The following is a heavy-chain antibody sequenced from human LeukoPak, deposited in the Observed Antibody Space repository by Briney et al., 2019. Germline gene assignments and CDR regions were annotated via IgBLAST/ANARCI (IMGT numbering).Heavy chain of an antibody. J-gene: IGHJ5*02. D-gene: IGHD3-3*01. CDR3: ARALKDFWSGPIAGWFDP. CDR2: IYYSGST. CDR1: GGSISSSSYY. V-gene: IGHV4-39*07. Sequence: SETLSLTCTVSGGSISSSSYYWGWIRQPPGKGLEWIGSIYYSGSTYYNPSLKSRVTMSVDTSKNQFSLKLSSVTAADTAVYYCARALKDFWSGPIAGWFDPWGQGTLVTVSS.